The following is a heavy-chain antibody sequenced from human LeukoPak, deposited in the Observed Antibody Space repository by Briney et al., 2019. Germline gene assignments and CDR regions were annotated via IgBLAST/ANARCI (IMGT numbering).Heavy chain of an antibody. D-gene: IGHD3-3*01. CDR2: ISSSSSYI. Sequence: GGSLRLSCAASGFTFTSYTMNWVRQAPGKGLEWVSSISSSSSYIYYADSVKGRFTISRDNAKNSPYLQMNSLRAEDTAVYYCARGLRFLEWSLDYWGQGTLVTVSS. V-gene: IGHV3-21*01. CDR1: GFTFTSYT. CDR3: ARGLRFLEWSLDY. J-gene: IGHJ4*02.